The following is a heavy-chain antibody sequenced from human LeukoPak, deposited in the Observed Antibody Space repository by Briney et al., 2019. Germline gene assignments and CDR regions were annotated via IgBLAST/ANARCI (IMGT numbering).Heavy chain of an antibody. CDR3: AAHSVGVLPIATFDY. CDR1: GFTFSSYS. Sequence: GRSLRLSCAASGFTFSSYSMNWVRQAPGKGLEWVSSISSSSSYIYYADSVKGRFTISRDNAKNSLYLQMNSLRGEDTAVYYCAAHSVGVLPIATFDYWGQGTLVTVSS. CDR2: ISSSSSYI. J-gene: IGHJ4*02. V-gene: IGHV3-21*01. D-gene: IGHD2/OR15-2a*01.